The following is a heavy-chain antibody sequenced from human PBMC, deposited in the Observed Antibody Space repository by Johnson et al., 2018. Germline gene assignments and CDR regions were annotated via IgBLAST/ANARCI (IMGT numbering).Heavy chain of an antibody. CDR1: GGTFSSYA. CDR2: IIPIFGTA. CDR3: ARRVSRNTAMVKTTVFYYYYGMDV. V-gene: IGHV1-69*01. D-gene: IGHD5-18*01. Sequence: QVQLQESGAEVKKPGSSVKVSCKASGGTFSSYAISWVRQAPGQGLEWMGGIIPIFGTANYAQKFQGRVTITADESTSTAYMELSSLRSEDTAVYYGARRVSRNTAMVKTTVFYYYYGMDVWGQGTTVTVSS. J-gene: IGHJ6*02.